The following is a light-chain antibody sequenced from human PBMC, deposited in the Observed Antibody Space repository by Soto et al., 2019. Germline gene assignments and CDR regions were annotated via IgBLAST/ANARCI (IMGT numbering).Light chain of an antibody. CDR3: HQYGSSPQT. Sequence: EIVWTQSPGTLSLPPGERATLSCRASQSLSNSYLAWYQQKPGQVPRLLIFGASSRATGIPDRFTGSGSGTDFTLIISRLEPDDFAVFYCHQYGSSPQTFGQGTKVDIK. CDR2: GAS. V-gene: IGKV3-20*01. J-gene: IGKJ1*01. CDR1: QSLSNSY.